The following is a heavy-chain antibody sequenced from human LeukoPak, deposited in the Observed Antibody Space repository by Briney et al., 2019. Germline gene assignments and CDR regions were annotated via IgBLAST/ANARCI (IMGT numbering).Heavy chain of an antibody. J-gene: IGHJ4*02. CDR3: ARGLRIAVAGNIDY. CDR1: AFTFSTYS. CDR2: ISYDGPNK. D-gene: IGHD6-19*01. V-gene: IGHV3-30*04. Sequence: GGSLRLSCAASAFTFSTYSMHWVRQAPGKGLEWVAAISYDGPNKNYADSVKGRFTISRDNSKNTLYLQMNSLRAEDTAVYYCARGLRIAVAGNIDYWGQGTLVTVSS.